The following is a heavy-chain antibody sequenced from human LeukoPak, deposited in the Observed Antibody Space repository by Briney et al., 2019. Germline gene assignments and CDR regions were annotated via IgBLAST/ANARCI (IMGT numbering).Heavy chain of an antibody. J-gene: IGHJ4*02. CDR3: ARGLRIAVAGNIDY. CDR1: AFTFSTYS. CDR2: ISYDGPNK. D-gene: IGHD6-19*01. V-gene: IGHV3-30*04. Sequence: GGSLRLSCAASAFTFSTYSMHWVRQAPGKGLEWVAAISYDGPNKNYADSVKGRFTISRDNSKNTLYLQMNSLRAEDTAVYYCARGLRIAVAGNIDYWGQGTLVTVSS.